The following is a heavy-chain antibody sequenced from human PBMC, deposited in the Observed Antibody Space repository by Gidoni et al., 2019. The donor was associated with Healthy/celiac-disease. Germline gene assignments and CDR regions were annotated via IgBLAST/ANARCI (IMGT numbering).Heavy chain of an antibody. D-gene: IGHD2-2*01. Sequence: QLQLQESGPGLVKPSETLSLTCTVSGGSISSSSYYWGWIRQPPGKGLEWIGSIYYSGSTYYNPSLKSRVTISVDTSKNQFSLKLSSVTAADTAVYYCARHLTSQVPAATPTGSDNFDYWGQGTLVTVSS. J-gene: IGHJ4*02. CDR3: ARHLTSQVPAATPTGSDNFDY. V-gene: IGHV4-39*01. CDR2: IYYSGST. CDR1: GGSISSSSYY.